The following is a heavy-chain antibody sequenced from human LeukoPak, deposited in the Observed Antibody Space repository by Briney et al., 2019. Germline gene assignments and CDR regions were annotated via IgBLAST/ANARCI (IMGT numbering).Heavy chain of an antibody. D-gene: IGHD3-10*01. CDR1: GGSFSDYY. Sequence: SETLSLTCAVYGGSFSDYYWSWIRQPPGKGLEWIGEINQSGSTNYNPSLKSRVTISLDTSKNQFSLKLSSVTAADTAVYYCARRGGSGSYYQTDFDYWGQGTLVTVSS. CDR2: INQSGST. V-gene: IGHV4-34*01. J-gene: IGHJ4*02. CDR3: ARRGGSGSYYQTDFDY.